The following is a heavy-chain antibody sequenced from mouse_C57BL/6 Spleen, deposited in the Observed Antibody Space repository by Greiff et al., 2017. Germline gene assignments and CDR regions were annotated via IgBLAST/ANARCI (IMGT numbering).Heavy chain of an antibody. CDR2: ISSGGSYT. D-gene: IGHD1-1*01. CDR1: GFTFSSYG. Sequence: EVMLVESGGDLVKPGGSLTLSCAASGFTFSSYGMSWVRQTPDNRLEWVATISSGGSYTYYPDSVKGRFTISRDNAKNTLYLQMSSLKSEASAMYYCARQRGLVLLNGYFDVWGTGTTVTVSS. J-gene: IGHJ1*03. V-gene: IGHV5-6*02. CDR3: ARQRGLVLLNGYFDV.